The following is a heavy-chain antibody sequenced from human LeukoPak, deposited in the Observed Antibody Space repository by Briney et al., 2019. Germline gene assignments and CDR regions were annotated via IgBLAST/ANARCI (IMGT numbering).Heavy chain of an antibody. V-gene: IGHV4-59*01. CDR2: IFYTGSS. CDR3: ARAGAWQIDP. D-gene: IGHD3-10*01. Sequence: PSETLSLTCTVSGASISSYYWSWIRQPPGKGLEWIGHIFYTGSSNYNPSLKSRVTISLDRSKNQFSLRLTSVTAADTAVYYCARAGAWQIDPWGQGTLVTVSS. J-gene: IGHJ5*02. CDR1: GASISSYY.